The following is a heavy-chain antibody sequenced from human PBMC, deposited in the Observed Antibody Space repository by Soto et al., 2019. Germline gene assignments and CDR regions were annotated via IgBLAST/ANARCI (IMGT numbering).Heavy chain of an antibody. D-gene: IGHD4-17*01. Sequence: GGSLRLSCAASGFTFSSYAMHWVRQAPGKGLEWVAVISYDGSNKYYADSVKGRFTISRDNSKNTLYLQINSLRAEDAAVYYWARDHDYGDYDAFDIWGQGTMVTVSS. CDR2: ISYDGSNK. CDR3: ARDHDYGDYDAFDI. V-gene: IGHV3-30*04. J-gene: IGHJ3*02. CDR1: GFTFSSYA.